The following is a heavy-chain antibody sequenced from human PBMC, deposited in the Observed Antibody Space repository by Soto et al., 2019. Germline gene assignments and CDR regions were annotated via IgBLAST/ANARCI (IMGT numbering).Heavy chain of an antibody. Sequence: SETLSLTCTVSGGSISSYYWSWIRQPPGKGLEWIGYIYHSGSTNYNPSLKSRVTISVDTSKNQFSLKLSSVTAADTAVYYCARGGVDYYDSSGYYFSPYYFDYWGQGTLVTVSS. CDR3: ARGGVDYYDSSGYYFSPYYFDY. D-gene: IGHD3-22*01. CDR2: IYHSGST. CDR1: GGSISSYY. V-gene: IGHV4-59*12. J-gene: IGHJ4*02.